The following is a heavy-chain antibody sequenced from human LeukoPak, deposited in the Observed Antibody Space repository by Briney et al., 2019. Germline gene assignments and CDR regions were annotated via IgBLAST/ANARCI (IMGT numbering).Heavy chain of an antibody. CDR1: GFIFSSYG. Sequence: GGSLRLSCAASGFIFSSYGMHWVRQAPGKGLEWVAVIWFDGSKKYYADSVRGRITISRDDSKNTLYLQMNSLRAEDTAVYYCAREGDTYYYGSGSYYPGAFDIWGQGTMVTVSS. J-gene: IGHJ3*02. D-gene: IGHD3-10*01. CDR2: IWFDGSKK. CDR3: AREGDTYYYGSGSYYPGAFDI. V-gene: IGHV3-33*01.